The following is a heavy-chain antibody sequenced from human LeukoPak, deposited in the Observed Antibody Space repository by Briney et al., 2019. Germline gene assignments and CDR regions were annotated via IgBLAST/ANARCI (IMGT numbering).Heavy chain of an antibody. CDR3: ARRGGWYDACFDH. J-gene: IGHJ4*02. D-gene: IGHD6-19*01. CDR2: IHLDGSEK. V-gene: IGHV3-7*03. CDR1: GFSFNSYW. Sequence: GGSLRLSCAASGFSFNSYWMSWVRQAPGKGPEWVANIHLDGSEKYYVDSVKGRFTISRDNAKNSVYLEMNSLGAEDTAVYYCARRGGWYDACFDHWGQGSLVTVSS.